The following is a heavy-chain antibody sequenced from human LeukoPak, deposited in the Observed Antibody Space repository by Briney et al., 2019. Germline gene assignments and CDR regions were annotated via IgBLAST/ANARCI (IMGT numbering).Heavy chain of an antibody. Sequence: GGSLRLSCAASGFTFSSCAMSWVRQAPGKGLGWVSAISGRGASAYYADSVKGRVTLSRDTSKNTLYLHMNSLRAEDTALYYCAKAGSRYDILTGTEDYWGQGTLVTVSS. CDR1: GFTFSSCA. V-gene: IGHV3-23*01. CDR3: AKAGSRYDILTGTEDY. CDR2: ISGRGASA. D-gene: IGHD3-9*01. J-gene: IGHJ4*02.